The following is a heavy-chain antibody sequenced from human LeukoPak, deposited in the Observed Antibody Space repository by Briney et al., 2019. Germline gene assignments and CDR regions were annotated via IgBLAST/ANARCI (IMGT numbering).Heavy chain of an antibody. V-gene: IGHV3-53*01. Sequence: ETLSLTCTVSGGSTSSNYMSWVRQAPGKGLEWVSVIYSGGVTYYADSVKGRFTISRDNSKNTLYLQMNSLRAEDTAVYYCARGAVQFYFDYWGQGTLVTVSS. J-gene: IGHJ4*02. D-gene: IGHD6-19*01. CDR3: ARGAVQFYFDY. CDR2: IYSGGVT. CDR1: GGSTSSNY.